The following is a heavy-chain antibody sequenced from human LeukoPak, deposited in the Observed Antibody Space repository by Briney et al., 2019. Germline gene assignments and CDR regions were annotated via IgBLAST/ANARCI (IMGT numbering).Heavy chain of an antibody. D-gene: IGHD6-19*01. CDR3: ASKDSSGWYEEA. CDR1: GYTFTGYF. CDR2: INPNNGDT. J-gene: IGHJ5*02. V-gene: IGHV1-2*02. Sequence: GASVKVSCKASGYTFTGYFMHWVRQAPGQGLEWMGWINPNNGDTKYAQKFQGRVTMTRDTSTSTVYMELSSLRSEDTAVYYCASKDSSGWYEEAWGQGTLVTVSS.